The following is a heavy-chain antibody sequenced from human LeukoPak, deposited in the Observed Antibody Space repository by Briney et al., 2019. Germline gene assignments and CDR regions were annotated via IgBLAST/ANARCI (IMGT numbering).Heavy chain of an antibody. D-gene: IGHD3-22*01. V-gene: IGHV2-5*01. Sequence: SGPTLVKPTQTLTLTCTFSGFSLTTSGVGVGWIRQPPGKALEWLALIYWNDDKRYSPSLKSRLTITKDTSKNQVVLTMTNMDPADTATYYCAHYYYDSGGYSLDYWGQGTLVTVSS. CDR1: GFSLTTSGVG. CDR3: AHYYYDSGGYSLDY. J-gene: IGHJ4*02. CDR2: IYWNDDK.